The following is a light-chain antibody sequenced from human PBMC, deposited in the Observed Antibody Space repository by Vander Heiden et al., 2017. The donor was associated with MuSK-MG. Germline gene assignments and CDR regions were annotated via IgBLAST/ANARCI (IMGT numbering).Light chain of an antibody. J-gene: IGLJ2*01. CDR3: QVWDSSSDVV. Sequence: SYVLTQPPSVSVAPGKTARITCGGNNIGSKSVHWYQKKPGQAPVLVIYYDSDRPSGIPERFSGSNSGNTATLTISRVEAGDEADYYCQVWDSSSDVVFGGGTKLTVI. CDR2: YDS. CDR1: NIGSKS. V-gene: IGLV3-21*04.